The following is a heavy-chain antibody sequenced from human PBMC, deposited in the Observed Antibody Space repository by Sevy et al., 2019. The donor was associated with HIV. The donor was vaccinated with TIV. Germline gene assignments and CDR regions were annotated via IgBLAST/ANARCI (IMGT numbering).Heavy chain of an antibody. CDR3: ARHFSYDYWDGYNLNYFDM. CDR1: GGSIGSNSYS. J-gene: IGHJ4*02. D-gene: IGHD3-3*01. CDR2: IKYSGRA. Sequence: SETLSLTCSVSGGSIGSNSYSWGWVRQPPGKGLEWIATIKYSGRASHNPSLESRVTIAVDPSKMQFSLQLTSVTAADTAVYFCARHFSYDYWDGYNLNYFDMWGQGTLVTVSS. V-gene: IGHV4-39*01.